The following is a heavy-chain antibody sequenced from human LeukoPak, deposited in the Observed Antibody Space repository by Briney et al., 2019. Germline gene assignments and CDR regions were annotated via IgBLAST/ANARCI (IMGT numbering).Heavy chain of an antibody. CDR1: GFMFDDYA. CDR3: VREQFSHTSNYFDN. Sequence: PGGSLRLSCAASGFMFDDYAMHWVRQVPGRGLEWVSLISGDAVSSFYTDSMKGRFTISRDNNNSSLSLQMRRLTTEDTAFYYCVREQFSHTSNYFDNWGQGILVTVSS. V-gene: IGHV3-43*02. D-gene: IGHD5-24*01. CDR2: ISGDAVSS. J-gene: IGHJ4*02.